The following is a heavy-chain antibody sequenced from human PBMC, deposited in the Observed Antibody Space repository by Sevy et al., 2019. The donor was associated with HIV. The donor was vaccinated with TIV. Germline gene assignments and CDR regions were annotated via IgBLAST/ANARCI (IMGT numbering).Heavy chain of an antibody. V-gene: IGHV1-69*06. CDR2: IIPIFGTA. CDR3: ARAVGSLWFGELVTNYYYYYYMDV. CDR1: GGTFSSYA. Sequence: ASVKVSCKASGGTFSSYAISWVRQAPGQGLEWMGGIIPIFGTANYAQKFQGRVTITADKSTSTAYMELSSLRSEDTAVYYCARAVGSLWFGELVTNYYYYYYMDVWGKGTTVTVSS. D-gene: IGHD3-10*01. J-gene: IGHJ6*03.